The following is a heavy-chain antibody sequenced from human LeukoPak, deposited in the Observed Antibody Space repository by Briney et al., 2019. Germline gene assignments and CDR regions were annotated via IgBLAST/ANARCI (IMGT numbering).Heavy chain of an antibody. CDR1: GYTFINYD. J-gene: IGHJ5*02. Sequence: ASVKVSCKASGYTFINYDINWVRQAPGQGLEWMGWISAYNGNTNYAQKLQGRVTMTTDTSTSTAYMELRSLRSDDTAVYYCARDITIFESGFDPWGQGTLVTVSS. CDR2: ISAYNGNT. D-gene: IGHD3-3*01. CDR3: ARDITIFESGFDP. V-gene: IGHV1-18*01.